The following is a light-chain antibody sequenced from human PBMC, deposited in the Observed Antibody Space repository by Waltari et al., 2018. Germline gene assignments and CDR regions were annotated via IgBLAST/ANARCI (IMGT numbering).Light chain of an antibody. J-gene: IGLJ3*02. CDR2: STK. CDR3: AARDDSLNGPV. CDR1: SSNIGSNT. Sequence: QSVLTQPPSASGTPGQRVTISCSGSSSNIGSNTVNWYQLLPGTAPKLLHYSTKQRPSWVTDRFSCSKSGTSASLSIIGLQSEDEADYCCAARDDSLNGPVFGGGTKLTVL. V-gene: IGLV1-44*01.